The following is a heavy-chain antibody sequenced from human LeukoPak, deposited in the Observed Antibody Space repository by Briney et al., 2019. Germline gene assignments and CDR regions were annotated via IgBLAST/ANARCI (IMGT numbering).Heavy chain of an antibody. CDR2: IYQNVNER. CDR1: GFTLSNYW. CDR3: ATDQGSMIVVRTTNRYFDL. Sequence: RGSLRLSCAPSGFTLSNYWMSWVRQAPGKGREGLAKIYQNVNERYYVHSLKGQSTLSSDTGKHSTHLKINSLRADATAAYYCATDQGSMIVVRTTNRYFDLWGRGTLVTVSS. D-gene: IGHD3-22*01. J-gene: IGHJ2*01. V-gene: IGHV3-7*01.